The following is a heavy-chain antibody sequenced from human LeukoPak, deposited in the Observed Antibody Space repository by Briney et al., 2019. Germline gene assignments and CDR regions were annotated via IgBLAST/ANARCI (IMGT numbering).Heavy chain of an antibody. D-gene: IGHD3-10*02. Sequence: GGSLRLSCAASGLTFSSYAMNWVRQAPGKGLEWVSYISSSGSTIYYADSVKGRFTISRDNAKNSLYLQMNSLRAEDTAVYYCAVLGITMIGGVWGKGTTVTISS. CDR1: GLTFSSYA. V-gene: IGHV3-48*03. CDR3: AVLGITMIGGV. J-gene: IGHJ6*04. CDR2: ISSSGSTI.